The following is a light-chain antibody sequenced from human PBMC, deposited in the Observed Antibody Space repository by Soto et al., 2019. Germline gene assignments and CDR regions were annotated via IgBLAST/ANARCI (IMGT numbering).Light chain of an antibody. CDR3: QQYDASPRT. Sequence: EIVLTQSPGTLSLSPRERATLSCRASQSVSNAYLAWYQHKVGQSPRLLIYGASNRAPGIPDRFSGSGSGTDFTRTISRLEPEDFAVYYCQQYDASPRTFGKGTKVEVK. CDR1: QSVSNAY. V-gene: IGKV3-20*01. J-gene: IGKJ1*01. CDR2: GAS.